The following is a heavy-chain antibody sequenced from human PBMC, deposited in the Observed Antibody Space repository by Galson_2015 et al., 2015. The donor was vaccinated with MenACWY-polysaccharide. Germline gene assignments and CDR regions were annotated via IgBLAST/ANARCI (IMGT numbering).Heavy chain of an antibody. D-gene: IGHD1-26*01. CDR1: GFSLDTTKMR. V-gene: IGHV2-70*04. Sequence: PALVKPTQTLTLTCTFSGFSLDTTKMRVSWIHQPPGKALEWLARIDWDDDKYYPTSLKTRLTISKDTSKNQVVLTMTNMDPVDTATYYCVRESGSYYQMDYWGQGTLVTVSS. J-gene: IGHJ4*02. CDR3: VRESGSYYQMDY. CDR2: IDWDDDK.